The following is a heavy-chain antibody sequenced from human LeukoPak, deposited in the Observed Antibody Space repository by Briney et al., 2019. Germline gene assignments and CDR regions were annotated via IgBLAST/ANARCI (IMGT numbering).Heavy chain of an antibody. J-gene: IGHJ4*02. V-gene: IGHV1-2*02. D-gene: IGHD3-10*01. CDR1: GYSFTAFY. CDR2: IHPRSGET. CDR3: ARDGEYGTGSYYRGCFDY. Sequence: ASVKVSCKASGYSFTAFYIHWVRQAPGQGLEWMGWIHPRSGETNYAYKFRGRVTMTRDTSISTAYMDLGSLGSDDTAVYYCARDGEYGTGSYYRGCFDYWGQGTLVTVSS.